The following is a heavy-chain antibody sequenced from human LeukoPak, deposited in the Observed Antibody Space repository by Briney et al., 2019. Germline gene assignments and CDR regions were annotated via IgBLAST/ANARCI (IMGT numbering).Heavy chain of an antibody. CDR3: ARRGGSPLGAFDI. Sequence: SETLSLTCAVYGGSFSGDYWSWIRQPPGKGLEWIGDINRSGRAVYNTSLKSRVIISVGTSKNQFSLKVNSVTAADTAVYYCARRGGSPLGAFDIWGQGTMVTVSS. V-gene: IGHV4-34*01. J-gene: IGHJ3*02. CDR2: INRSGRA. D-gene: IGHD1-26*01. CDR1: GGSFSGDY.